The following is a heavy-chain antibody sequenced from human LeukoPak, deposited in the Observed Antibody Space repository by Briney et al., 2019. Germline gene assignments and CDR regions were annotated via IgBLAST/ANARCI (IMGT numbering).Heavy chain of an antibody. CDR3: ARGLWFGELSPPYFQH. CDR1: GGSISRYY. D-gene: IGHD3-10*01. J-gene: IGHJ1*01. V-gene: IGHV4-59*01. Sequence: SETLSLTCTVSGGSISRYYWSWIRQPPGKGLEWIGYIYYSGSTNYNPSLKSRVTISVDTSKNQFSLKLGPVTAADTAVYYCARGLWFGELSPPYFQHWGQGTLVTVSS. CDR2: IYYSGST.